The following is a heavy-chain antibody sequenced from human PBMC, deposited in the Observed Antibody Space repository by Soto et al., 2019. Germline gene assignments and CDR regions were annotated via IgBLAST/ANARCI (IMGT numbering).Heavy chain of an antibody. V-gene: IGHV4-59*08. Sequence: SETLSLTCTVSGGSISSYYWSWIRQPPGKGLEWIGYIYYSGSTNYNPSLKSRVTISVDTSKNQFSLKLSSVTAADTAVYNCARHGTQKRGYSSSWRRGRAFDIWGQGTMVTV. J-gene: IGHJ3*02. CDR2: IYYSGST. CDR3: ARHGTQKRGYSSSWRRGRAFDI. CDR1: GGSISSYY. D-gene: IGHD6-13*01.